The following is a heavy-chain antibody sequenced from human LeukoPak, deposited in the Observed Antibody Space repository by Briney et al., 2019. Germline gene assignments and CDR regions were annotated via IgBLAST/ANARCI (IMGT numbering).Heavy chain of an antibody. D-gene: IGHD3-3*01. CDR2: MNPNSGNT. J-gene: IGHJ3*02. CDR1: GYTFTSYD. V-gene: IGHV1-8*03. CDR3: ARGPDTILYAFDI. Sequence: ASVKVSCKASGYTFTSYDINWVRQATGQGLEWMGWMNPNSGNTGYAQKFQGRVTITRNTSISTAYMELSSLRSEGTAVYYCARGPDTILYAFDIWGQGTMVTVPS.